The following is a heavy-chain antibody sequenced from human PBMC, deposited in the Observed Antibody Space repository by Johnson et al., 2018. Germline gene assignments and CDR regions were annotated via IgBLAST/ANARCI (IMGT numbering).Heavy chain of an antibody. V-gene: IGHV3-9*01. J-gene: IGHJ3*02. CDR3: AKANYYYDTSGPGAFDI. D-gene: IGHD3-22*01. CDR1: GFTFDDYA. CDR2: ISWNSGSI. Sequence: VQLVQSGGGLVQPGRSLRLSCAASGFTFDDYAMHWVRQAPGKGLEWVSSISWNSGSIAYANSVRGRFTIPRDNAKNFLYLQMNNLRAEDTALYYCAKANYYYDTSGPGAFDIWGQGTMVTVSS.